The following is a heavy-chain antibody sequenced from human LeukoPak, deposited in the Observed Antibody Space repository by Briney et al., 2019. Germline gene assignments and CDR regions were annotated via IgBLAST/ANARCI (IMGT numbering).Heavy chain of an antibody. CDR1: GFTVSSNY. Sequence: PGGSLRLSCAASGFTVSSNYMTWVRQAPGKGLQWVSLIDSGGSTNFAASVKGRVTISIDTSKNTLYLKMNTLRAEDSAVYYCARRPPTVTYYYYYYIDVWGKGTTVTVSS. CDR2: IDSGGST. J-gene: IGHJ6*03. V-gene: IGHV3-53*01. CDR3: ARRPPTVTYYYYYYIDV. D-gene: IGHD4-11*01.